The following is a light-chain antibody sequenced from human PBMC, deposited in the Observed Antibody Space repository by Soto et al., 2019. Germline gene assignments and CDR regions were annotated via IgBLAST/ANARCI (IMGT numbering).Light chain of an antibody. CDR3: QQLDSYPIT. CDR1: QGIGSY. J-gene: IGKJ5*01. CDR2: AAS. Sequence: IQLTQYPSSVSASVGNRVTITCRASQGIGSYLVWYQQKPGKAPKLLIYAASTLQSGVPSRFSGSGSGTDFTLTISSLQPEDFATYYCQQLDSYPITFGQGTRLEI. V-gene: IGKV1-9*01.